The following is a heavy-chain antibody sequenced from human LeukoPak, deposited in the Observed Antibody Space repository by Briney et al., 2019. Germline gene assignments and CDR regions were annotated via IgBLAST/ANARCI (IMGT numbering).Heavy chain of an antibody. V-gene: IGHV4-39*01. D-gene: IGHD1-26*01. CDR2: IYYSGST. CDR3: ARLRGVGETRYFDY. CDR1: GGSISSSSYY. Sequence: PSETLSLTCTVSGGSISSSSYYWGWIRQPPGKGLEWIGSIYYSGSTYYNPSLKSRVTISVDTSKNQFSLKLSSVTAADTAAYYCARLRGVGETRYFDYWGQGTLVTVSS. J-gene: IGHJ4*02.